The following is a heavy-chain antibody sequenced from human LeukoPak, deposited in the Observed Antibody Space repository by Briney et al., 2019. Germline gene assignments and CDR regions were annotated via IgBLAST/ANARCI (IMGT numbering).Heavy chain of an antibody. D-gene: IGHD2-21*01. V-gene: IGHV3-30*02. CDR3: AKDGLAYCGGDCYSEVGY. CDR1: GFTFSSYG. CDR2: IRYDGSNK. J-gene: IGHJ4*02. Sequence: PGGSLRLSCAASGFTFSSYGMHWVRQAPGRGLEWVAFIRYDGSNKYYADSVKGRFIISRDNSKNTLYLQMNSLRAEDTAVYYCAKDGLAYCGGDCYSEVGYWGQGTLVTVSS.